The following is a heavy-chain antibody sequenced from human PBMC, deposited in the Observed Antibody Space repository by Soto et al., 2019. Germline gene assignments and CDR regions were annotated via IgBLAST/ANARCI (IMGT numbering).Heavy chain of an antibody. CDR2: IYYSGST. CDR1: GGSISSSSYY. V-gene: IGHV4-39*07. Sequence: SETLSFTCTVSGGSISSSSYYWGWIRQPPGKGLEWIGSIYYSGSTYYNPSLKSRVTISVDTSKNQFSLKLSSVTAADTAVYYCARTSIAASKYGMDVWGQGTTVTVSS. CDR3: ARTSIAASKYGMDV. D-gene: IGHD6-6*01. J-gene: IGHJ6*02.